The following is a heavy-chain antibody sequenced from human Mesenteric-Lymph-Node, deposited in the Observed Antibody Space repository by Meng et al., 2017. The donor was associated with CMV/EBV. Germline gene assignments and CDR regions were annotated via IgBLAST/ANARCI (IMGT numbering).Heavy chain of an antibody. CDR2: IWYDGNDI. CDR3: ARSSGSYGKYYGMDV. J-gene: IGHJ6*02. V-gene: IGHV3-33*01. D-gene: IGHD1-26*01. CDR1: GFIFNTYA. Sequence: GESLKISCAASGFIFNTYAMHWVRQAPGKGLEWVATIWYDGNDIFYADSVQGRFTISRDNSKNTLYLQMSSLRAEDTAVYYCARSSGSYGKYYGMDVWGQGTTVTVSS.